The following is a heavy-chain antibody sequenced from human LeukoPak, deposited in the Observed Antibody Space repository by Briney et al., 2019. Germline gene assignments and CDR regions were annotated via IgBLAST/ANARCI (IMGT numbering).Heavy chain of an antibody. CDR2: VSYDGSFK. V-gene: IGHV3-30*18. CDR3: AKGRAASRFYIYYALDV. D-gene: IGHD2-15*01. CDR1: GFTLSSYA. Sequence: SGGSLRLSCAGSGFTLSSYAMHWVRQAPGKGLEWVALVSYDGSFKHYADSVKGRFTISRDNSENTLSLQMDSLRAEDTAVYYCAKGRAASRFYIYYALDVWGQGTTVTVSS. J-gene: IGHJ6*02.